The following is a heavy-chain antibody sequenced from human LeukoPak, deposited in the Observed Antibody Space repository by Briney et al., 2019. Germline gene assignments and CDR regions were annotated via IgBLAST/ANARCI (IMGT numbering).Heavy chain of an antibody. CDR3: ARATEFDY. CDR2: ITPNSGGT. CDR1: GYTFAAYY. V-gene: IGHV1-2*02. Sequence: ASVKVSCRTSGYTFAAYYIHWVRQAPGQGLEWMGWITPNSGGTNYAQKFHGRVTMTRDTSISTAYMELSILRSDDTAVYYCARATEFDYWGQGTLVTVSS. J-gene: IGHJ4*02.